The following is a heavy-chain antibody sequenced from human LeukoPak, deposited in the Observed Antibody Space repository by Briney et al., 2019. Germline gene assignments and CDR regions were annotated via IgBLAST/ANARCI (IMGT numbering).Heavy chain of an antibody. D-gene: IGHD2-2*02. CDR1: GFTFSSSA. V-gene: IGHV3-23*01. CDR3: AKDGQVGSPIHY. Sequence: PGGSLRLSCAASGFTFSSSAMTWVRQAPGRGLEWVSMISKSGANTYYGDSVKGRFTISRDNSENMLYLQMSSLRAEDTAVYYCAKDGQVGSPIHYWGQGPLVTVSS. CDR2: ISKSGANT. J-gene: IGHJ4*02.